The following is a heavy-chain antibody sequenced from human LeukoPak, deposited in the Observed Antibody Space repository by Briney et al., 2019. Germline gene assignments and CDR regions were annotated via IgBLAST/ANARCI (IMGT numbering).Heavy chain of an antibody. CDR1: GYSISSGYY. CDR2: IYHSGST. J-gene: IGHJ5*02. Sequence: SETLSLTCTVSGYSISSGYYWGWIRQPPGKGLEWIGSIYHSGSTYYNPSLKSRVTISVDTSKNQFSLKLSSVTAADTAVYYCARAYYDFWSGFNWFDPWGQGTLVTVSS. V-gene: IGHV4-38-2*02. CDR3: ARAYYDFWSGFNWFDP. D-gene: IGHD3-3*01.